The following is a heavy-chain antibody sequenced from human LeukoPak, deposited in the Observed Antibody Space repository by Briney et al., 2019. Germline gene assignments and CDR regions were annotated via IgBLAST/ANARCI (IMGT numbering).Heavy chain of an antibody. D-gene: IGHD2-2*01. CDR3: AGDPSRRFDL. Sequence: GGSLRLSCAASGFTFDNYAMHWVRQAPGKGLEWLSIISWNSGYIGYADSVKGRFTISRANAKNSLYLQKNSLRGEDTAVYYWAGDPSRRFDLWGQGTLVTVSS. J-gene: IGHJ4*02. CDR2: ISWNSGYI. CDR1: GFTFDNYA. V-gene: IGHV3-9*01.